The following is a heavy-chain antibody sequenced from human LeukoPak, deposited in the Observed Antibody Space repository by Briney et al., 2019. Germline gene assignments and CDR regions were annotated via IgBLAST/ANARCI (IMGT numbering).Heavy chain of an antibody. CDR2: ITTSGGAS. Sequence: PGGSLRLPCAASGFTFSDYALNWVRQAPGKGLEWVSFITTSGGASYYADSVKGWFTVSRDNSKNTLFLQMSGLRAEDTAVYYCAKGTAVTTFFDSWGQGALVAVSS. V-gene: IGHV3-23*01. CDR3: AKGTAVTTFFDS. D-gene: IGHD4-17*01. J-gene: IGHJ4*02. CDR1: GFTFSDYA.